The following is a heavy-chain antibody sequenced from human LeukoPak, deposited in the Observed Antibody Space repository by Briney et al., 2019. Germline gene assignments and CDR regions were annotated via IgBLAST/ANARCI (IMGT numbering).Heavy chain of an antibody. CDR2: INHSGST. V-gene: IGHV4-34*08. D-gene: IGHD6-19*01. J-gene: IGHJ6*04. Sequence: SETLSLTCAVYGGTFSGYYWSWIRQPPGKGLEGIGEINHSGSTNYNPSLKSRVTISLDTSKNQFSLKLSSVTAADTAVYYCATIRIGVTGTGYYGMDVWGEGTTVTVSS. CDR1: GGTFSGYY. CDR3: ATIRIGVTGTGYYGMDV.